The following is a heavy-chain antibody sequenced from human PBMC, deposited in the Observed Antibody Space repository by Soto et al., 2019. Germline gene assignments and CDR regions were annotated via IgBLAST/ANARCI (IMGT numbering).Heavy chain of an antibody. V-gene: IGHV3-23*01. Sequence: EVQLLESGGGLVQPGGSLRLSCAASGFTFSSYAMSWVRQAPGKGLEWVPATSGSGGSTYYADSVKDRFTISGDNSKNTLYLQMNSLRDEDTAGYYCAKDLHDSSGYYNNWCDPWGQGALVTVSS. CDR1: GFTFSSYA. D-gene: IGHD3-22*01. CDR3: AKDLHDSSGYYNNWCDP. CDR2: TSGSGGST. J-gene: IGHJ5*02.